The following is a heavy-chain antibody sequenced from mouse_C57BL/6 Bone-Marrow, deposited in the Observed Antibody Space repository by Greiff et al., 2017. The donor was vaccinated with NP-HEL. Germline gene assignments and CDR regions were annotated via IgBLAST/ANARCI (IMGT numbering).Heavy chain of an antibody. CDR1: GFNIKDDY. CDR2: IDPENGDT. D-gene: IGHD2-4*01. J-gene: IGHJ3*01. V-gene: IGHV14-4*01. Sequence: EVKLVESGAELVRPGASVKLSCTASGFNIKDDYMHWVKQRPEQGLEWIGWIDPENGDTEYASKFQGKATITADTSSNKAYLQLSSLTSEDTAVYYCTTGIYYDLLRLAYWGQGTLVTVSA. CDR3: TTGIYYDLLRLAY.